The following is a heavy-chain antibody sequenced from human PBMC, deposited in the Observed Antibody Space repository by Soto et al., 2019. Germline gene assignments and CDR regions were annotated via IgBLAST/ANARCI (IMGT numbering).Heavy chain of an antibody. V-gene: IGHV3-48*01. CDR1: GFTFSTYS. CDR3: ARAPGDDILSGYYTRYGMDV. D-gene: IGHD3-9*01. J-gene: IGHJ6*02. Sequence: GGSLRLSCAASGFTFSTYSMTWVRQAPGRGLEWVSYISSSSSAIYYSDSVRGRFTISRDNAKNSLYLQVNSLRAEDTAVYYWARAPGDDILSGYYTRYGMDVWGQGTTVTVSS. CDR2: ISSSSSAI.